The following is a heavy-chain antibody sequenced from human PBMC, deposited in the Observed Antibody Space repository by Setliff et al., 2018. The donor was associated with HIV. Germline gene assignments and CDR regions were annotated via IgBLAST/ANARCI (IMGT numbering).Heavy chain of an antibody. J-gene: IGHJ4*02. CDR1: GGSFSGYY. Sequence: SETLSLTCAVYGGSFSGYYWSWIRQPPGKGLEWIGEINHSGSANYVPSLKSRVTISVDTSKTQFSLRRTSLSAADTAVYYCARGTVITYFYDSSGCFDYWGQGTLVTVSS. V-gene: IGHV4-34*01. CDR2: INHSGSA. D-gene: IGHD3-22*01. CDR3: ARGTVITYFYDSSGCFDY.